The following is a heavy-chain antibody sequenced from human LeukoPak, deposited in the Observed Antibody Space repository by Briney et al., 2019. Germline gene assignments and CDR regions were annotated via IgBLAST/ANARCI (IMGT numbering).Heavy chain of an antibody. Sequence: GASVKVSCKASGYTFTSYYMHWVRQAPGQGLEWMGIINPSGGTTSYTQKCQGRLTMTRDMSTSTVNMELSRVRSEDTAVYYCARAGGYYGSGSYSSSYYMDVWGKGTTVTVSS. D-gene: IGHD3-10*01. CDR3: ARAGGYYGSGSYSSSYYMDV. CDR2: INPSGGTT. V-gene: IGHV1-46*01. J-gene: IGHJ6*03. CDR1: GYTFTSYY.